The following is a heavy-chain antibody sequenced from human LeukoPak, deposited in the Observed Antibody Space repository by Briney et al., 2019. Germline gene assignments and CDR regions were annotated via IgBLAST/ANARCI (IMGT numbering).Heavy chain of an antibody. CDR3: ASARYYDFWSGSPTARFDY. J-gene: IGHJ4*02. V-gene: IGHV4-4*02. D-gene: IGHD3-3*01. CDR1: GVSISSSNW. Sequence: SETLSLTCAVSGVSISSSNWWSWVRQPPGKGLEWIGEIYHSGSTNYNPSLKSRVTISVDKSKNQFSLKLSSVTAADTAVYYCASARYYDFWSGSPTARFDYWGQGTLVTVSS. CDR2: IYHSGST.